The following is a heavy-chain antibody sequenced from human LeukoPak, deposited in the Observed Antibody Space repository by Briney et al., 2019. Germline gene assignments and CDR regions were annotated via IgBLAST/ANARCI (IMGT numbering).Heavy chain of an antibody. CDR2: ISSSSSYI. CDR1: GFTFSSYS. CDR3: ARTRGVGLRPEHYFDY. D-gene: IGHD4-17*01. J-gene: IGHJ4*02. V-gene: IGHV3-21*01. Sequence: GGSLRLSCAASGFTFSSYSMNWVRQAPGKGLEWVSSISSSSSYIYYADSVKGRFTISRDNAKNSLYLQMNSLRAEDTAVYYCARTRGVGLRPEHYFDYWGQGTLVTVSS.